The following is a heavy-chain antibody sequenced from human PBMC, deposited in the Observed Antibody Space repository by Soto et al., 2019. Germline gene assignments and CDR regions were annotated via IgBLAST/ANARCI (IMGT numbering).Heavy chain of an antibody. J-gene: IGHJ6*02. D-gene: IGHD5-18*01. V-gene: IGHV3-30*18. CDR3: AKDVAASLVYYYYGMDV. CDR2: ISYDGSNK. CDR1: GFTFSSYG. Sequence: QVQLVESGGGVVQPGRSLRLSCAASGFTFSSYGMHWVRQAPGKGLEWVAVISYDGSNKYYADSVKGRFTISRDNSKNTLYLQMNSLTSEATAVYYCAKDVAASLVYYYYGMDVWVQGTTVTVSS.